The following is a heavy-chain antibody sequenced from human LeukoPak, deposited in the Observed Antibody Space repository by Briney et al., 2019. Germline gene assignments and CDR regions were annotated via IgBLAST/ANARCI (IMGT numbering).Heavy chain of an antibody. CDR3: ASFYGSGRIPLDP. V-gene: IGHV4-34*01. CDR1: GFTFSNAW. CDR2: INHSGST. Sequence: PGGSLRLSCAASGFTFSNAWMSWVRQAPGKGLEWIGEINHSGSTNYNPSLKSRVTISVDTSKNQFSLKLSSVTAADTAVYYCASFYGSGRIPLDPWGQGTLVTVSS. D-gene: IGHD3-10*01. J-gene: IGHJ5*02.